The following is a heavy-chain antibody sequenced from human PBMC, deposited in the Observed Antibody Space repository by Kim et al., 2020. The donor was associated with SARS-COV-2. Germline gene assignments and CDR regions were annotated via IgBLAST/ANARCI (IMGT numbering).Heavy chain of an antibody. V-gene: IGHV4-31*03. Sequence: SETLSLTCTVSGGSISSGGYYWSWIRQHPGKGLEWIGYIYYSGSTYYNPSLKSRVTISVDTSKNQFSLKLSSVTAADTAVYYCAMKKGTMIVVAHTIWGAFDIWGQGTMVTVSS. D-gene: IGHD3-22*01. CDR3: AMKKGTMIVVAHTIWGAFDI. CDR2: IYYSGST. J-gene: IGHJ3*02. CDR1: GGSISSGGYY.